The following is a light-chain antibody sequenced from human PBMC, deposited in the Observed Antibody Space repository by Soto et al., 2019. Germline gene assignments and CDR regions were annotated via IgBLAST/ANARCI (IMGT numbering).Light chain of an antibody. CDR1: TGAVTSGNY. J-gene: IGLJ3*02. V-gene: IGLV7-43*01. CDR3: LLYYGGVQLV. Sequence: QAVVTQEPSLTVSPGGTVTLTCASSTGAVTSGNYPSWFQQKPGQTPRTLIYTTNSRHSWTPARFSGSLLGDKAALTLSGVQPEDEAEYYCLLYYGGVQLVFGGGTKLTVL. CDR2: TTN.